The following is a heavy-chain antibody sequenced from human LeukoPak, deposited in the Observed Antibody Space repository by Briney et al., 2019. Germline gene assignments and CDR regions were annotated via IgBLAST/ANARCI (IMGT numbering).Heavy chain of an antibody. CDR3: AKDHALLRSGGFDP. D-gene: IGHD3-3*01. CDR2: ISGSGGST. Sequence: GGSLRLSCAASGFTFSSYAMSWVRQAPGKGLEWVSAISGSGGSTYYADSVKGRFTISRDNSKSTLYLQMNSLRAEDTAVYYCAKDHALLRSGGFDPWGQGTLVTVSS. J-gene: IGHJ5*02. CDR1: GFTFSSYA. V-gene: IGHV3-23*01.